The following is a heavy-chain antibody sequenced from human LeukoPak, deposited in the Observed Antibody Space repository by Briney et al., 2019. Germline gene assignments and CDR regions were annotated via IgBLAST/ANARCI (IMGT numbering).Heavy chain of an antibody. J-gene: IGHJ1*01. Sequence: PGGSLRLSCAASGLTFSAYNMHWVRQAPGKGLEGVSYISTSGTTKYYADSVKGRFTISRDNAKYSLYLQMNSLRDEDTSVYYCARGYSFGTLGVQHWGQGTLVTVSS. CDR2: ISTSGTTK. CDR1: GLTFSAYN. V-gene: IGHV3-48*02. D-gene: IGHD5-18*01. CDR3: ARGYSFGTLGVQH.